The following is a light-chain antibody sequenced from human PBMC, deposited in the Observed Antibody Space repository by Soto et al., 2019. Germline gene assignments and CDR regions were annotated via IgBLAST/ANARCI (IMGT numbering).Light chain of an antibody. V-gene: IGKV3-20*01. Sequence: EIVLTQSAGTLSLSPGERATLSCRASQSVSSGYLAWYQQKPGQAPRLLIYGASSRATGIPDRFSGSGSGTDFTLTISRLEPEDFAVYFCQQYGSSPRTFGPGTKVEIK. CDR2: GAS. CDR1: QSVSSGY. CDR3: QQYGSSPRT. J-gene: IGKJ1*01.